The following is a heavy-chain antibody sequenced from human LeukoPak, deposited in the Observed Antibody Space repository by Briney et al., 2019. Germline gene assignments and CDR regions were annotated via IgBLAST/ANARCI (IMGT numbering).Heavy chain of an antibody. CDR3: ARRRGSGSYYGIDY. Sequence: SETLSLTCAVYGXSFSGYYGSWIRQPPGKGPEWIGEINHSGGTNYNPSLKSRVTISVDTSKNQFSLKLSSVTAADTAVYYCARRRGSGSYYGIDYWGQGTPVTVSS. D-gene: IGHD3-10*01. V-gene: IGHV4-34*01. CDR2: INHSGGT. CDR1: GXSFSGYY. J-gene: IGHJ4*02.